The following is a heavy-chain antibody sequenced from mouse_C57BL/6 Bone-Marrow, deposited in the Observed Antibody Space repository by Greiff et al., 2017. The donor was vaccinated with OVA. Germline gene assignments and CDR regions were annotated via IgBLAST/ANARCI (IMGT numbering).Heavy chain of an antibody. CDR1: GFTFSDYY. Sequence: EVKLVESGGGLVKPGGSMKLSCTASGFTFSDYYMAWVRQVPEKGLEWVANINYDGSSTYYLDSLKSRFIISRDNAKNILYLQMSSLKSEDTATYYCARIITTVVSYFDYWGQGTTLTVSS. V-gene: IGHV5-16*01. CDR2: INYDGSST. J-gene: IGHJ2*01. CDR3: ARIITTVVSYFDY. D-gene: IGHD1-1*01.